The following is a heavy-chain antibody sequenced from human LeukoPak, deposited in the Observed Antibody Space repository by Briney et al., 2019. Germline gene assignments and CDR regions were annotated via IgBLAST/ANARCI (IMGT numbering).Heavy chain of an antibody. CDR2: ISWNSGSI. Sequence: GGSLRLSCAASGFTFDDYAMHWVRQAPGKGLEWVSGISWNSGSIGYADSVKGRFTISRDNAKNSLYLQMNSLRAEDTALYYCAKDNWYYDSSGRGCFQHWGQGTLVTVSS. CDR1: GFTFDDYA. CDR3: AKDNWYYDSSGRGCFQH. J-gene: IGHJ1*01. D-gene: IGHD3-22*01. V-gene: IGHV3-9*01.